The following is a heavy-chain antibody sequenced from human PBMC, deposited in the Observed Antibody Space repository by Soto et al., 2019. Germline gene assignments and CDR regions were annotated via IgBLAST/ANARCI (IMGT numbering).Heavy chain of an antibody. CDR2: IIPIFGTA. Sequence: SVKVSCKASGGTFSSYAISWVRQAPGQGLEWMGGIIPIFGTANYAQKFQGRVTITADESTSTAYMELSSLRSEDTAVYYCARAGVRGYYYDSSGYYNFDYWGQGTLVTVSS. J-gene: IGHJ4*02. D-gene: IGHD3-22*01. CDR3: ARAGVRGYYYDSSGYYNFDY. CDR1: GGTFSSYA. V-gene: IGHV1-69*13.